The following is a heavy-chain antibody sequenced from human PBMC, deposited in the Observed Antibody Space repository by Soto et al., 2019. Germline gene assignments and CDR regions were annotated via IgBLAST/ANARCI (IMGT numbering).Heavy chain of an antibody. Sequence: EVQLVESGGGLVKPGGSLRLSCAVSGFTFDKVWMNWVRQASGKGLELVGRIKSKTDGGTTDYAAPVKGRFTISRDDSKNMLYLQMNSLKTEDTGMYFCTTGRDDLLYWGQGTLVTVSS. CDR1: GFTFDKVW. CDR3: TTGRDDLLY. J-gene: IGHJ4*02. V-gene: IGHV3-15*07. D-gene: IGHD1-26*01. CDR2: IKSKTDGGTT.